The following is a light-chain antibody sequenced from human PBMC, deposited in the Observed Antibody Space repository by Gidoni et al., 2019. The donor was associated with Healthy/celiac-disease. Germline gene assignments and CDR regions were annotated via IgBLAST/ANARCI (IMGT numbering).Light chain of an antibody. Sequence: SYVLTQPPSVSVAPGQTARITCGGNNIGSKSGHGYQQKPGQAPVLFVYDDSARPSGIPERFSGSNSGNTATLTISRVEAGDEADYYCQVWDSSSDHVVFGGGTKLTVL. CDR2: DDS. CDR3: QVWDSSSDHVV. CDR1: NIGSKS. V-gene: IGLV3-21*02. J-gene: IGLJ2*01.